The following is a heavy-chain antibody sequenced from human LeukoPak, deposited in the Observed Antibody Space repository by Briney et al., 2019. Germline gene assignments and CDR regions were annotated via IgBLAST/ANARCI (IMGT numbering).Heavy chain of an antibody. Sequence: GGSLRLSCAASGFTFNNYALTWVRQAPGKGLEWVGRIKSKTDGGTTDYAAPVKGRFTISRDDSKNTLYLQMNSLKTEDTAVYYCSVVVPAATYYFDYWGQGTLVTVSS. CDR3: SVVVPAATYYFDY. CDR2: IKSKTDGGTT. CDR1: GFTFNNYA. J-gene: IGHJ4*02. D-gene: IGHD2-2*01. V-gene: IGHV3-15*01.